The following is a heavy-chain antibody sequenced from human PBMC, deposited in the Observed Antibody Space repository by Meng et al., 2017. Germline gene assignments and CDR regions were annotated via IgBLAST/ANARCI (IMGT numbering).Heavy chain of an antibody. J-gene: IGHJ5*02. V-gene: IGHV1-18*01. D-gene: IGHD1-26*01. Sequence: QVQLLQSGAGVQKPGASVQVSCKASGYTFTSYGISWGRQAPAQGLEWMGWISAYNGNTNYAQKLQGRVTMTTETSTSTAYMELRSLRSDDTAVYYCASSSSGSYYWWFDPWGQGTLVTVSS. CDR3: ASSSSGSYYWWFDP. CDR1: GYTFTSYG. CDR2: ISAYNGNT.